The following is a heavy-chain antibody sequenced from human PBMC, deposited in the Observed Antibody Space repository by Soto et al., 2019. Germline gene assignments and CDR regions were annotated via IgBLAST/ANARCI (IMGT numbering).Heavy chain of an antibody. Sequence: KGSCKATGRGSCRDNINWVGQAPGQRLEWMGWVNPNSGETGFAQKFQGRITMTRNTSINTVYMELRSLRSDYTVVYLSPDTGGPWGQGTLVTVSS. CDR3: PDTGGP. D-gene: IGHD2-8*02. CDR1: GRGSCRDN. J-gene: IGHJ1*01. V-gene: IGHV1-8*01. CDR2: VNPNSGET.